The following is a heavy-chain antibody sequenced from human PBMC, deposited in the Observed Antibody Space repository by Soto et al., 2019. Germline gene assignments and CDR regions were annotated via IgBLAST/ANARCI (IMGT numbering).Heavy chain of an antibody. V-gene: IGHV3-48*02. J-gene: IGHJ1*01. CDR1: GFSFSSHS. CDR2: ISSTSSII. D-gene: IGHD3-9*01. Sequence: EVQLVESGGGLVQPGGFLRLSCAASGFSFSSHSMNWVRQAPGKGLEWVSYISSTSSIIYYADSVKGRFTTSRDNAKNSLYLQMNSLRDEDTAVYYCGRAKGWPDISFHPWGQGTLVIVSS. CDR3: GRAKGWPDISFHP.